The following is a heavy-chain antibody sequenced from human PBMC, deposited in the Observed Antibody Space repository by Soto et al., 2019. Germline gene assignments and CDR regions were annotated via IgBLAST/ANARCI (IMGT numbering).Heavy chain of an antibody. D-gene: IGHD5-18*01. V-gene: IGHV5-10-1*01. CDR2: IDPSDSYT. J-gene: IGHJ4*02. CDR3: ARQKHHVDTVDFDY. CDR1: GYSFTSYW. Sequence: GESLKICCKGAGYSFTSYWISGVRQMAGKGLEWMERIDPSDSYTNYSPSFQGHATTSADKSNSTAYRQWSSLKASDTAMYYCARQKHHVDTVDFDYWGQGTLVTVSS.